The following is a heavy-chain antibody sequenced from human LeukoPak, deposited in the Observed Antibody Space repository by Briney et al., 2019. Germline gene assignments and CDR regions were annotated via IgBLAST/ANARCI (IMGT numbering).Heavy chain of an antibody. J-gene: IGHJ4*02. Sequence: GASVKVSCKASGYTFTNYVINWVRQAPGQGLEWMGWISTNNGNTNYAQKFQGRVTMTTDTSTSTAYMELRSLRSDDTAVYYCARGEAAAYVLLDYWGQGTLVTVSS. CDR3: ARGEAAAYVLLDY. CDR2: ISTNNGNT. D-gene: IGHD2-2*01. V-gene: IGHV1-18*01. CDR1: GYTFTNYV.